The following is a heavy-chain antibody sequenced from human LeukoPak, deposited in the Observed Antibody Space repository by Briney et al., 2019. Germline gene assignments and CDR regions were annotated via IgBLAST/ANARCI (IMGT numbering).Heavy chain of an antibody. CDR1: GYTFTSYD. D-gene: IGHD2-15*01. V-gene: IGHV1-8*01. J-gene: IGHJ6*02. CDR3: ARVIVVVVAAHLFDGMDV. Sequence: GASVKVSCKASGYTFTSYDINWVRQATGQGLEWMGWMNPNSGNTGYAQKFQGRVTMTRNTSISTAYMELSSLRSEDTAAYYCARVIVVVVAAHLFDGMDVWGQGTTVTVSS. CDR2: MNPNSGNT.